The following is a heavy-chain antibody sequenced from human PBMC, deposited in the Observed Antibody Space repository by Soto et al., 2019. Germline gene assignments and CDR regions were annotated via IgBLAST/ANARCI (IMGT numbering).Heavy chain of an antibody. J-gene: IGHJ5*02. Sequence: ASVKVSCKASGCTFSSYGISWVRQAPGQGLEWMGWISANNGNTNYAQKLQGRVTMTTDTSTSTAYMELRSLKSDDTAVYYCARDEGIVAPHWFDPWGQGTLVTVSS. CDR2: ISANNGNT. D-gene: IGHD3-22*01. CDR3: ARDEGIVAPHWFDP. V-gene: IGHV1-18*01. CDR1: GCTFSSYG.